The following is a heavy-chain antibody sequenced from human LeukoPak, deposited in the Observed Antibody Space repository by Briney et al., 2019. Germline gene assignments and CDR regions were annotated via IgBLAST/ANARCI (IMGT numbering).Heavy chain of an antibody. V-gene: IGHV4-59*01. J-gene: IGHJ2*01. CDR3: ARQGSYGGRYFDL. D-gene: IGHD1-26*01. CDR1: GGSISSYY. CDR2: IYYSGST. Sequence: SETLSLTCTVSGGSISSYYWSWIRQPPGKGLEWIGYIYYSGSTNYNPSLKSRVTISVDTSKNQFSLKLSSVTAAHTAVYYCARQGSYGGRYFDLWGRGTLVTVSS.